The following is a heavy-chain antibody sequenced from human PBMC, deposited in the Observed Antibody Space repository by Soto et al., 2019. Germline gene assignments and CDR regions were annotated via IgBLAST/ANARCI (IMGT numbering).Heavy chain of an antibody. CDR2: IFYSGST. Sequence: SETLSLTCTVSGCSISHYYWSWIRQPPGRGLEWIGHIFYSGSTNYNPALKSRVTISVDTSKTQFSLKLSSVTAADTAVYYCAKDSGYNYGYFRWFDPWGQGTLVTVSS. V-gene: IGHV4-59*01. J-gene: IGHJ5*02. CDR1: GCSISHYY. D-gene: IGHD5-18*01. CDR3: AKDSGYNYGYFRWFDP.